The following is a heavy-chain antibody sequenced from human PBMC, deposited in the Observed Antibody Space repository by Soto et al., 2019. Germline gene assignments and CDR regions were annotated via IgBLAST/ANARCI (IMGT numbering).Heavy chain of an antibody. CDR2: IYYTGST. D-gene: IGHD1-1*01. Sequence: QVQLQESGPGLVKPSETLSLTCTVSGDSINFYHWTWIRQPPGKGLEWMGYIYYTGSTNYNPSLKSRVSISVATSKNQFSLKLSSVTAADTAVYYCARVARTGQYYFDFWGQGALVTVSS. V-gene: IGHV4-59*01. J-gene: IGHJ4*02. CDR3: ARVARTGQYYFDF. CDR1: GDSINFYH.